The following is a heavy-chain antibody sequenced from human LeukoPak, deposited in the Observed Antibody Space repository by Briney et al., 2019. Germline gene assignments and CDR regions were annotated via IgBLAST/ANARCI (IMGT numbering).Heavy chain of an antibody. V-gene: IGHV1-18*01. D-gene: IGHD3-10*01. CDR2: ISAYNGNT. CDR3: ARELRGSGDY. CDR1: GYSFTSYD. J-gene: IGHJ4*02. Sequence: GASVKVSCKASGYSFTSYDISWVRQAPGQGLEWMGWISAYNGNTKSAQKLQGRVTMTTDTSTSTAYMELRSLRSDDTAVYYCARELRGSGDYWGQGTLVTVSS.